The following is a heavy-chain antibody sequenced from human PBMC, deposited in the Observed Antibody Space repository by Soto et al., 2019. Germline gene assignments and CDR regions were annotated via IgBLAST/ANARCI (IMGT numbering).Heavy chain of an antibody. CDR1: GHTFTSYG. V-gene: IGHV1-18*01. D-gene: IGHD2-15*01. CDR3: ARALYCSGGSCYFDS. CDR2: ISAYNGNT. Sequence: QVQLVQSGAEVVKPGASVRVSCKTSGHTFTSYGFTWVRQAPGQGLEWMGLISAYNGNTNYAQKFQGRVTMTTDTSTSTAYMELRSLRSDDTAVYYCARALYCSGGSCYFDSWGQGTLVTVSS. J-gene: IGHJ4*02.